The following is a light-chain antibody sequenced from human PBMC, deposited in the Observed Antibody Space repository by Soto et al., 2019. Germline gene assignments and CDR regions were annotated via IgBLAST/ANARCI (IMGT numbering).Light chain of an antibody. Sequence: QSVLTQPASVSGSPGQSITISCIGTSSDIGAYNYVSWYQQHPGKVPKLMIYEVTNRPSGLSNRFSGSKSGNTASLTISGLQAEDEADYFCSSYTSTSTLYVFGTGTKLTVL. J-gene: IGLJ1*01. CDR1: SSDIGAYNY. V-gene: IGLV2-14*01. CDR3: SSYTSTSTLYV. CDR2: EVT.